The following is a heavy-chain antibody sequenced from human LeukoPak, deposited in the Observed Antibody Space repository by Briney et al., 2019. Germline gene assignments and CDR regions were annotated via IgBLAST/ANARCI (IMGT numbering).Heavy chain of an antibody. D-gene: IGHD2-21*01. CDR2: MYYRGTT. Sequence: SETLALTCSVSGGSISRSSYHWGWIRQSPGKGLEWIGSMYYRGTTYENSSLKSRLTLSIDTSNNHFSLKLTSVTAADTAVYFCAREYSRSVVAGSRPDLWGQGLLVTVSS. CDR1: GGSISRSSYH. CDR3: AREYSRSVVAGSRPDL. J-gene: IGHJ4*02. V-gene: IGHV4-39*02.